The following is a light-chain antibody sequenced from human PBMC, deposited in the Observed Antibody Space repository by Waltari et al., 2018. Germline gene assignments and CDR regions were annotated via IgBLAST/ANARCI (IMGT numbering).Light chain of an antibody. Sequence: DIQMNQSPSTLSASVGDRVTVTCRASQSVSSWLAWYPQKPGKVPKLLIYAASSLESGVASRFSGSAYGTEFTRTITSLQPDDSATYYCQQYRTYGTFGQRTKVEIK. CDR2: AAS. CDR3: QQYRTYGT. CDR1: QSVSSW. J-gene: IGKJ1*01. V-gene: IGKV1-5*03.